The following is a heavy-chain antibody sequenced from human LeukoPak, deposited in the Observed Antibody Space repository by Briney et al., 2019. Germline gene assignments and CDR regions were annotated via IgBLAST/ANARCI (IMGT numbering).Heavy chain of an antibody. CDR3: AKDSKVVPAASNIDY. CDR2: ITGSGGNR. Sequence: PGETLRLSCAASGFTFSSHGMNWVRQAPGKGLEWVSGITGSGGNRYYADSVKGRFTISRDNSKNTLYLQMNSLRAEDTAVYYCAKDSKVVPAASNIDYWGQGTLVTVSS. D-gene: IGHD2-2*01. CDR1: GFTFSSHG. V-gene: IGHV3-23*01. J-gene: IGHJ4*02.